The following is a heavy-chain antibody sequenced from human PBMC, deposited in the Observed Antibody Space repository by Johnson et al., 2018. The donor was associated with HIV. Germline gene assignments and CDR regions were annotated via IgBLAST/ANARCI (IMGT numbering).Heavy chain of an antibody. CDR2: INWNGDNT. CDR3: ARVKSYGNYLIGHDAFDI. J-gene: IGHJ3*02. CDR1: GFTFDDYG. D-gene: IGHD1-7*01. Sequence: VQLVESGGGVVRPGGSLRLSCAASGFTFDDYGMSWVRQAPGKGLEWVSGINWNGDNTGYADSVKGRFTISRDNAKNSLYLQMNSLRAEDTAVYYCARVKSYGNYLIGHDAFDIWGQGTMVTVSS. V-gene: IGHV3-20*04.